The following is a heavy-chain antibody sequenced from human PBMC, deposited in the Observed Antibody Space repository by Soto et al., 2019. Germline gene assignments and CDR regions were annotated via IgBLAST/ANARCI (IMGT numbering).Heavy chain of an antibody. Sequence: QVQLVQSGAEMKKPGSSVKVSCKASGGTFSSYAISWVRQAPGQGLEWMGGIIPIFGTANYAQKFQGRVTITADESTSTAYMELSSLRSEDTAVYYCARAVYYYDSSGYYLPFDYWGQGTLVTVSS. CDR1: GGTFSSYA. J-gene: IGHJ4*02. CDR3: ARAVYYYDSSGYYLPFDY. D-gene: IGHD3-22*01. V-gene: IGHV1-69*01. CDR2: IIPIFGTA.